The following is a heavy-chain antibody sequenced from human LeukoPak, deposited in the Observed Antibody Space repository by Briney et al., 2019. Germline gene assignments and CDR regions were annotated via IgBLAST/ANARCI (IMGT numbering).Heavy chain of an antibody. CDR2: IYHSGST. Sequence: SETLSLTCAVSGGSISSSNWWSWVRQPPGKGLEWIGEIYHSGSTHYNPSLKSRVTIAIDTSKMQFSLRLSSVTAADTAVYYCARQWSSGSYLNWFDPWGQGTLVTVSS. D-gene: IGHD1-26*01. V-gene: IGHV4-4*02. CDR1: GGSISSSNW. J-gene: IGHJ5*02. CDR3: ARQWSSGSYLNWFDP.